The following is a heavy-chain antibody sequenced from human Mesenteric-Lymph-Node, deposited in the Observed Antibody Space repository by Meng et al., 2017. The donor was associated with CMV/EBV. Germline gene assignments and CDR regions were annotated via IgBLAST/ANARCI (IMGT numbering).Heavy chain of an antibody. CDR2: IYPGDSDT. V-gene: IGHV5-51*01. J-gene: IGHJ6*02. CDR1: GYSFINYW. CDR3: ARRFSGLDV. Sequence: KVSWQTSGYSFINYWIAWVRQMPGKGLEWMGIIYPGDSDTTYSPSFQGQVTISVDKSINTAYLQWSSLKASDTAMYYCARRFSGLDVWGQGTTVTVSS. D-gene: IGHD2/OR15-2a*01.